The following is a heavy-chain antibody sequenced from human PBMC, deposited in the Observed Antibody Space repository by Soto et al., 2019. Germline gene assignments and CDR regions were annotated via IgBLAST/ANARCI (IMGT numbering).Heavy chain of an antibody. D-gene: IGHD6-6*01. J-gene: IGHJ1*01. Sequence: QVQLVQSGAEVKKPGASVKVSCKASGYTFTNYGTSWVRQATGQGLEYMGWISGDNGDTHYAQKVQGRVTMTTDTSTNTAYMALRSLRPDDTAVYYCVPGPSLGYFQYWGQGTLVTVSS. CDR2: ISGDNGDT. V-gene: IGHV1-18*01. CDR1: GYTFTNYG. CDR3: VPGPSLGYFQY.